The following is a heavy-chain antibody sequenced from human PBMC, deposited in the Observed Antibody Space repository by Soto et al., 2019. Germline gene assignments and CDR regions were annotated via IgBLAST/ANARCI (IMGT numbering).Heavy chain of an antibody. J-gene: IGHJ6*02. Sequence: ASVKVSCKASGYTFTSYCISWVRQAPGQGLEWMGWISAYNGNTNYAQKLQGRVTMTTDTSTSTAYMELRSLRSDDTAVYYRAREGGYSGYPYYYYYGMDVWGQGTTVTVSS. CDR1: GYTFTSYC. CDR2: ISAYNGNT. CDR3: AREGGYSGYPYYYYYGMDV. D-gene: IGHD5-12*01. V-gene: IGHV1-18*04.